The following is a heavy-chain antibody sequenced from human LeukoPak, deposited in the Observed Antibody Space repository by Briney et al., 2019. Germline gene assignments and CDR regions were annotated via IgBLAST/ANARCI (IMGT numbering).Heavy chain of an antibody. V-gene: IGHV1-8*01. J-gene: IGHJ6*03. CDR1: GYTFTSYD. CDR3: ARRRGYDQGDYYYMDV. CDR2: MNPNSGNT. D-gene: IGHD5-12*01. Sequence: ASVKVSCKASGYTFTSYDINWVRQATGQGREWMGWMNPNSGNTGYAQKFQGRVTMTRNTSISTAYMELSSLRSEDTAVYYCARRRGYDQGDYYYMDVWGKGTTVTVSS.